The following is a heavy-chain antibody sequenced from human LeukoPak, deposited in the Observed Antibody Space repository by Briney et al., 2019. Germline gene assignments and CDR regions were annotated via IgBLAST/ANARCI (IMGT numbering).Heavy chain of an antibody. Sequence: PGGSLRLSCAASGFTFSSYGMHWVRQAPGKGLEWVAVIWYDGSNKYYADSVKGRFTISRDNSKNTLYLQMNSRRAEDTAVYYCASSGSYYYFDYWGQGTLVTVSS. J-gene: IGHJ4*02. CDR1: GFTFSSYG. V-gene: IGHV3-33*01. CDR2: IWYDGSNK. CDR3: ASSGSYYYFDY. D-gene: IGHD1-26*01.